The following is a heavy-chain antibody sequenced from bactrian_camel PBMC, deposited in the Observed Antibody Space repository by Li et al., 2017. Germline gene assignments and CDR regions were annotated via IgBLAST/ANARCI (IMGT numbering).Heavy chain of an antibody. D-gene: IGHD2*01. Sequence: HVQLVESGGGSVQAGGSLRLSCGASGSIYGDACVGWLRQAPGKEREGVAAIDSDGIASYADAVKGRFRILQDNFKKTVYLQMDNLRPDDTAMYYCGCLGGSPSDQGTQVTVS. V-gene: IGHV3S53*01. CDR1: GSIYGDAC. J-gene: IGHJ4*01. CDR2: IDSDGIA.